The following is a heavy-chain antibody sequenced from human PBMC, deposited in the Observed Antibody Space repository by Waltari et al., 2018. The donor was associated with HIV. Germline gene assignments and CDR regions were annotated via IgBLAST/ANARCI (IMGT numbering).Heavy chain of an antibody. CDR1: GYTFSNSN. V-gene: IGHV3-48*01. Sequence: EVQLLETGGGLVRPGGSLRLSCAASGYTFSNSNVNWVRQTPGKGLEWLSYIKPRSDTIYCADSVKGRFTIARDNAKNSVYLQMNNLRPEDTALYYCARDPMDGYGYFDIWGRGTLVTVSS. D-gene: IGHD3-10*01. CDR3: ARDPMDGYGYFDI. J-gene: IGHJ2*01. CDR2: IKPRSDTI.